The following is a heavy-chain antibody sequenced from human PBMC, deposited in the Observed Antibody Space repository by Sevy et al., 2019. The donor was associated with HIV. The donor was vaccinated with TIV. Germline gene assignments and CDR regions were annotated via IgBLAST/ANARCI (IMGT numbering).Heavy chain of an antibody. V-gene: IGHV1-18*01. CDR2: IRTYNGET. CDR1: GYTFIKHP. D-gene: IGHD3-22*01. CDR3: ARESDGSGRYSLAYFDS. J-gene: IGHJ4*02. Sequence: ASVKVSCKTSGYTFIKHPLSWVRQAPGQGLEWMGCIRTYNGETKCAQKFQGRATMTTDTSTSTTYMQLRSRRSDDTAVYYCARESDGSGRYSLAYFDSWGQGTLVTVSS.